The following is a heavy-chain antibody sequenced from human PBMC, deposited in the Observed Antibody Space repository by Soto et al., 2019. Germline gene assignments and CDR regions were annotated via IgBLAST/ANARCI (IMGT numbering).Heavy chain of an antibody. V-gene: IGHV3-33*01. Sequence: QVQLVESGGGVVQPGRSLRLSWAASGFTFSSYGMHWVRQAPGNGLEWVAVIWYDGSNKYYADSVKGRFTISRDNSKNTLYLQMNSLRAEDTAVYYCARDLGSGGSGCVYWGQGTLVTVSS. CDR3: ARDLGSGGSGCVY. CDR1: GFTFSSYG. J-gene: IGHJ4*02. CDR2: IWYDGSNK. D-gene: IGHD6-19*01.